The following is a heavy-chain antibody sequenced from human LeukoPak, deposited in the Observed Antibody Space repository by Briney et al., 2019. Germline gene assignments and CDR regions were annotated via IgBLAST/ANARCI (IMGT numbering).Heavy chain of an antibody. CDR2: ISYDGSNK. D-gene: IGHD3-22*01. CDR3: ARARDHYYDSSGYYFGYFDL. J-gene: IGHJ2*01. Sequence: GRSLRLSCAASGFTFSSYAMHWVRQAPGKGLEWVAVISYDGSNKYYADSVKGRFTISRDNSKNTLYLQMNSLRAEDTAVYYCARARDHYYDSSGYYFGYFDLWGRGTLVTVPS. CDR1: GFTFSSYA. V-gene: IGHV3-30*01.